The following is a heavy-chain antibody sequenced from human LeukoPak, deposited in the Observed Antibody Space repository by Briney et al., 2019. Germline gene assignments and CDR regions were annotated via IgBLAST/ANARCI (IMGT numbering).Heavy chain of an antibody. J-gene: IGHJ4*02. CDR1: GFTFSSYA. CDR2: ISGSGGST. D-gene: IGHD3-10*01. CDR3: AKGSDRSGSYYLDY. Sequence: GGSLRLSCAASGFTFSSYAMSWVRQAPGKGLEWVSAISGSGGSTYYADSVKGRFTISRDNSKNTLYLQMNRLRAGDTAVYYCAKGSDRSGSYYLDYWGQGTLVTVSS. V-gene: IGHV3-23*01.